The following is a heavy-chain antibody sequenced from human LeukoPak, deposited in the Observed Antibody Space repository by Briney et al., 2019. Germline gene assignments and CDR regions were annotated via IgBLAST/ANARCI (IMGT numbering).Heavy chain of an antibody. J-gene: IGHJ5*02. CDR1: GFTFSSYS. CDR2: ISSSSSYI. V-gene: IGHV3-21*01. Sequence: GGSLRFSCAASGFTFSSYSMNWVRQAPGKGLEWVSSISSSSSYIYYADSVKGRFTISRDNAKNSLYLQMNSLRAEDTAVYYCARDWEWLLPDAWGQGTLVTVSS. CDR3: ARDWEWLLPDA. D-gene: IGHD3-3*01.